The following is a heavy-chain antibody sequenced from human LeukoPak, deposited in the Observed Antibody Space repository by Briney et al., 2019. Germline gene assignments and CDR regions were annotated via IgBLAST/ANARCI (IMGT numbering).Heavy chain of an antibody. D-gene: IGHD5-18*01. J-gene: IGHJ6*02. CDR2: IYYSGST. CDR3: ASSGYSYPHYYYGMGV. V-gene: IGHV4-31*03. CDR1: GGSISSGGYY. Sequence: SQTLSLTCTVSGGSISSGGYYWNWIRQHPGKGLEWIGYIYYSGSTYYNPSLKSRVTISVDTSKNQFSLKLSSVTAADTAVYYCASSGYSYPHYYYGMGVWGQGTTVTVSS.